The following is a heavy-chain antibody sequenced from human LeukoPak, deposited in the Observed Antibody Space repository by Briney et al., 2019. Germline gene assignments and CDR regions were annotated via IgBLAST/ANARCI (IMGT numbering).Heavy chain of an antibody. CDR2: TRFDGSIK. CDR3: ARWGGTRQYYFDY. J-gene: IGHJ4*02. CDR1: GFIFSDYG. D-gene: IGHD1-1*01. V-gene: IGHV3-33*01. Sequence: GGSLRLSCAVSGFIFSDYGFHWVRQVPGKGLEWVAVTRFDGSIKQYADSVKGRFTISRGDSKNTLYLQMNFLKSEDTAVYYCARWGGTRQYYFDYWGQGTLVTVSS.